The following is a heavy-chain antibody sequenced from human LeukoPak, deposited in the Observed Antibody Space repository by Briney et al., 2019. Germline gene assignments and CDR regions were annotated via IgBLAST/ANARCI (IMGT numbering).Heavy chain of an antibody. CDR3: AKGLRTGVGPYMGYHYYMDV. J-gene: IGHJ6*03. CDR1: GFTFSSYG. D-gene: IGHD3-16*01. Sequence: GRSPRLSCAASGFTFSSYGIHWVRQTPGKGLEWVAVIWYDGSNKYYADSVKGRFTISRDNSKNTLYLQMNSLRDEDTGVYYCAKGLRTGVGPYMGYHYYMDVWGKGATVTVSS. CDR2: IWYDGSNK. V-gene: IGHV3-33*06.